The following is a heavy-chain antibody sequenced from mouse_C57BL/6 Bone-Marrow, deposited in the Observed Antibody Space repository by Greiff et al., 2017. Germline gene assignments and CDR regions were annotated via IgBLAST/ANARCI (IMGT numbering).Heavy chain of an antibody. Sequence: EVQVVESGGGLVQPGGSLKLSCAASGFTFSDYGMAWVRQAPRKGPEWVAFISNLAYSIYYADTVTGRFTISRENAKNTLYLEMSSLRSEDTAMYYCARQTNYGSSYVGYFDVWGTGTTVTVSS. D-gene: IGHD1-1*01. J-gene: IGHJ1*03. CDR1: GFTFSDYG. CDR3: ARQTNYGSSYVGYFDV. CDR2: ISNLAYSI. V-gene: IGHV5-15*01.